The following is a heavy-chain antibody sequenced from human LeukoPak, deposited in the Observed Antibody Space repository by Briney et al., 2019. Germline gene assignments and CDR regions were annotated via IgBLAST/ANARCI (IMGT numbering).Heavy chain of an antibody. V-gene: IGHV3-21*01. J-gene: IGHJ4*02. D-gene: IGHD6-13*01. CDR2: ITTSSSYI. Sequence: GGSLRLSCAASGFTFSNYNMNWVRQAPGKGLEWVSSITTSSSYIYYADSVKGRFTISRDNAKTSLYLQMSSLRVEDTAVYYCAREYSSSWSDYWGQGTLVTVSS. CDR1: GFTFSNYN. CDR3: AREYSSSWSDY.